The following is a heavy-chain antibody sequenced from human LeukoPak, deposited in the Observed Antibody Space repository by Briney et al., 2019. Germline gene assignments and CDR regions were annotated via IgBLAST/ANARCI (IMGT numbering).Heavy chain of an antibody. CDR1: GFTFSSYA. V-gene: IGHV3-23*01. CDR2: ISGSGGST. J-gene: IGHJ3*02. CDR3: AREIPNAFDI. Sequence: GGSLRLSCATSGFTFSSYAMSWVRQAPGKGLEWVSAISGSGGSTYYVDSVRGRFTISRDNSKNTLYLEVNSLRSEDTAAFYCAREIPNAFDIWGQGTMVTVSS.